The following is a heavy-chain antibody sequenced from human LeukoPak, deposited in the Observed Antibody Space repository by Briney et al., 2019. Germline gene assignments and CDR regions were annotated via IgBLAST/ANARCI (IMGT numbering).Heavy chain of an antibody. CDR2: IPSSGVNT. D-gene: IGHD3-3*01. CDR3: AKDRDDFWSGAPL. V-gene: IGHV3-23*01. CDR1: GFTFSNYA. Sequence: GGSLRLSCAASGFTFSNYAMSWVRQAPGKGLEWVSGIPSSGVNTNYADSVKGRFTISRDNSRNTLYLQMNSLRAEDTALYYCAKDRDDFWSGAPLWGQGTLVTVSS. J-gene: IGHJ4*02.